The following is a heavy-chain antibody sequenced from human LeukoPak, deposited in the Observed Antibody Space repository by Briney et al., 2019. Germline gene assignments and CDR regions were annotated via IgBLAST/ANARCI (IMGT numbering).Heavy chain of an antibody. J-gene: IGHJ4*02. V-gene: IGHV1-69*04. CDR2: IIPILGIA. D-gene: IGHD6-6*01. CDR1: GGAFSSYA. CDR3: ARAGAARTFDY. Sequence: SVKVSCKASGGAFSSYAISWVRQAPGQGLEWMGRIIPILGIANYAQKFQGRVTITADKSTSTAYMELSSLRSEDTAVYYCARAGAARTFDYWGQGTLVTVSS.